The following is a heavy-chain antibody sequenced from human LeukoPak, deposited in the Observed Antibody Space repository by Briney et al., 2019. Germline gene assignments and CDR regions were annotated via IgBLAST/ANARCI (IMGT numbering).Heavy chain of an antibody. J-gene: IGHJ4*02. CDR3: ARVRRWLQNPWVIYYFDY. CDR1: GFTFSSYW. CDR2: IKQDGGEK. Sequence: GGSLRLSCAASGFTFSSYWMSWVRQAPGKGLEWVANIKQDGGEKYYVDSVKGRFTISRDNAKNSLYLQMNSLRAGDTAVYYCARVRRWLQNPWVIYYFDYWGQGTLVTVSS. D-gene: IGHD5-24*01. V-gene: IGHV3-7*01.